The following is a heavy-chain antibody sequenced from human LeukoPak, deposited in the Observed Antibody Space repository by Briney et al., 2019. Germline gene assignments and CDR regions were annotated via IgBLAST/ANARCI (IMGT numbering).Heavy chain of an antibody. V-gene: IGHV3-48*03. J-gene: IGHJ5*02. D-gene: IGHD3-10*01. CDR3: ARDKGMVRGVIVTNWFDP. Sequence: PGGSLGLSCAASGFTFSSYEMNWVRQAPGKGLEWVSYISSSGSTIYYADSVKGRFTISRDNAKNSLYLQMNSLRAEDTAVYYCARDKGMVRGVIVTNWFDPWGQGTLVTVSS. CDR2: ISSSGSTI. CDR1: GFTFSSYE.